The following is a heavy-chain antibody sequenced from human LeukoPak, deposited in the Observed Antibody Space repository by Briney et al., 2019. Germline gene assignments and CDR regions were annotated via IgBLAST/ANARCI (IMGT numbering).Heavy chain of an antibody. CDR1: GFTFSSYE. Sequence: GGSLRLSCAASGFTFSSYEMNWVRQAPGKGLEWVSYISTSGNTRYYADSVKGRFTISRDNAKNSLYLQMNSLRVEDTAVYYCARELSGTTPYYFDYWGQGTRVTVSS. CDR2: ISTSGNTR. J-gene: IGHJ4*02. CDR3: ARELSGTTPYYFDY. D-gene: IGHD1-7*01. V-gene: IGHV3-48*03.